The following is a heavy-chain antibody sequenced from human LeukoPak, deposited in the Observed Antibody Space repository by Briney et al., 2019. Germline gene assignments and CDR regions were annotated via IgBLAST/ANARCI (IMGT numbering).Heavy chain of an antibody. CDR1: GGSFSGYY. CDR2: INHSGST. Sequence: SETLSLTCAVYGGSFSGYYWSWIRQPPGKGLEWIGEINHSGSTNYNPSLKSRVTISVDTSKNQFSLKLSSVTAADTAVYYCVRARGWLALDYWGQGTLVTVSS. J-gene: IGHJ4*02. CDR3: VRARGWLALDY. V-gene: IGHV4-34*01. D-gene: IGHD6-19*01.